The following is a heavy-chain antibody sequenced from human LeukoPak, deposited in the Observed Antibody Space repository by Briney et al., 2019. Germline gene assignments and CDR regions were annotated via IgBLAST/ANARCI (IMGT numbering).Heavy chain of an antibody. CDR2: ISSSGSTI. V-gene: IGHV3-11*01. D-gene: IGHD3-3*01. CDR3: ARGPRTISYYYYGMDV. Sequence: GGSLRLSCAASGFTFSDYYMSWIRQAPGKGLEWVSYISSSGSTIYYADSVKGRFTISRDNAKNSLYLQMNSLRAEDTAVYYCARGPRTISYYYYGMDVWGQGTTVTVSS. CDR1: GFTFSDYY. J-gene: IGHJ6*02.